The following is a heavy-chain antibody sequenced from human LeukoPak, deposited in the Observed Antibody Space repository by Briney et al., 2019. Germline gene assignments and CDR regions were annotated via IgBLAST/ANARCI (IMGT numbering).Heavy chain of an antibody. CDR2: VYTTGGT. J-gene: IGHJ1*01. D-gene: IGHD3-22*01. Sequence: SETLSLTCSVSGASINSYYWSWIRQSAGKGLEYIGRVYTTGGTHYNPTLKSRLTLSADTSKNQFYLTLSSVTAAGTAVYYCATGSGYYRGAEYFEYWGQGILVTVSS. V-gene: IGHV4-4*07. CDR3: ATGSGYYRGAEYFEY. CDR1: GASINSYY.